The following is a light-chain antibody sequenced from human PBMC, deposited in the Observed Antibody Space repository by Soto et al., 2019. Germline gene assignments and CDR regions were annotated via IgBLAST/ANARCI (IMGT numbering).Light chain of an antibody. V-gene: IGKV1-33*01. J-gene: IGKJ4*01. Sequence: DIQMTQSPSSLSASVGDRVTITCQASQDISNYLNWYQQKPGKAPKLLIYDASNLETGVPSRFSGSGSGTDFTLTISSLQPEDIATYYCQHSEAFGGGTKVEIK. CDR3: QHSEA. CDR2: DAS. CDR1: QDISNY.